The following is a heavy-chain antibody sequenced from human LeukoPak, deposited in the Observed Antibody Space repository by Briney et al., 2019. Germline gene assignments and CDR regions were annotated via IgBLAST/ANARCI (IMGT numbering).Heavy chain of an antibody. CDR3: ARTSAADKGFDY. Sequence: ASVKVSCKASGYTFTGYYMHWVRQAPGQGPEWMGWISPNNGDTRYSQKFQGRVTMTTDTSISTAYMELSGLTSDDTAVYYCARTSAADKGFDYWGQGTLVTVSS. CDR1: GYTFTGYY. J-gene: IGHJ4*02. D-gene: IGHD6-13*01. V-gene: IGHV1-2*02. CDR2: ISPNNGDT.